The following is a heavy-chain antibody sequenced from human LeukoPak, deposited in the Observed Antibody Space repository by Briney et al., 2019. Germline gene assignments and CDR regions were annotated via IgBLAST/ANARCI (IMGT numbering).Heavy chain of an antibody. J-gene: IGHJ4*02. CDR2: INTDGTVT. CDR3: ATKQWLAPPPDS. Sequence: GGSLRPSCAASGFTFSKYWMRWVGQAPGKGLESVSRINTDGTVTTYADSVKGRFTVSRDNADNTMFLQMNSVRDEDTAVYYCATKQWLAPPPDSWGQGTPVTVSS. D-gene: IGHD6-19*01. CDR1: GFTFSKYW. V-gene: IGHV3-74*01.